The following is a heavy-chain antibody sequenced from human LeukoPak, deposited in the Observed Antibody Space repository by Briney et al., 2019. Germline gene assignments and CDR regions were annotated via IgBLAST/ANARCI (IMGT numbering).Heavy chain of an antibody. V-gene: IGHV4-39*07. CDR2: INHSGST. Sequence: PSETLSLTCTVSGGSISSTYYYWGWHRQPPGKGLEWIGEINHSGSTNYNPSLKSRVTISVDTSKNQFSLKLSSVTAADTAVYYCWGKVFGESDNWFDPWGQGTLVTVSS. CDR3: WGKVFGESDNWFDP. CDR1: GGSISSTYYY. J-gene: IGHJ5*02. D-gene: IGHD3-3*01.